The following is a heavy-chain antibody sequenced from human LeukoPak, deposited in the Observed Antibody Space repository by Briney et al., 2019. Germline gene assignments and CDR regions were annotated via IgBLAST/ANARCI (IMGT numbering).Heavy chain of an antibody. V-gene: IGHV3-30*02. J-gene: IGHJ2*01. D-gene: IGHD4-23*01. Sequence: GGSLRLSCAASGFTFSSYGMHWVRQAPGKGLEWVAVIWYDGRNKYYADSVKGRFTISRDNSKNTLYLRMNSLRAEDTAVYYCAKDYTVVTPGWYFDLWGRGTLVTVSS. CDR3: AKDYTVVTPGWYFDL. CDR2: IWYDGRNK. CDR1: GFTFSSYG.